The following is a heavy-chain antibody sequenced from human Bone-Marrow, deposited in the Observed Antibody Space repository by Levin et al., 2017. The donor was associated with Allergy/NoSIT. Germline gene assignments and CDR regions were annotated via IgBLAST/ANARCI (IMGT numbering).Heavy chain of an antibody. V-gene: IGHV3-30*02. D-gene: IGHD3-10*01. Sequence: GGSLRLSCAASGLSFSDYGMHWVRQAPDSGLEWVALITSDGSNKFYADSVKGRFIISRDNSRNVLYLQLNSLRPEDSAVYYCASRGSFDHWGQGTRVTVSS. CDR3: ASRGSFDH. J-gene: IGHJ4*02. CDR1: GLSFSDYG. CDR2: ITSDGSNK.